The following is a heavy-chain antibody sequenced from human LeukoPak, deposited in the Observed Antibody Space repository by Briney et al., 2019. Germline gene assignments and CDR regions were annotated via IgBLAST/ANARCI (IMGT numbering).Heavy chain of an antibody. CDR2: IRKDGSDI. Sequence: GGSLRLSCAASGFTFSTYWMSWVRQAPGKGLEWVANIRKDGSDIHYVDSVKGRFTISRDNSKNTLYLQMNSLRAEDTAVYYCAKGYGSGSYYRYWGQGTLVTVSS. V-gene: IGHV3-7*01. CDR1: GFTFSTYW. J-gene: IGHJ4*02. D-gene: IGHD3-10*01. CDR3: AKGYGSGSYYRY.